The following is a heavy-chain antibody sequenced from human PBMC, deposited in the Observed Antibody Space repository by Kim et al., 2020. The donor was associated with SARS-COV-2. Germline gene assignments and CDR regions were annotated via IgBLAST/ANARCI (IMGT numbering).Heavy chain of an antibody. V-gene: IGHV3-33*01. J-gene: IGHJ3*02. CDR2: IWYDGSNK. CDR1: GFTFSSYG. D-gene: IGHD3-16*01. Sequence: GGSLRLSCAASGFTFSSYGMHWVRQAPGKGLEWVAVIWYDGSNKYYADSVKGRFTISRDNSKNTLYLQMNSLRAEDTAVYYCARDGARQNAFDIWGQGTMVTVSS. CDR3: ARDGARQNAFDI.